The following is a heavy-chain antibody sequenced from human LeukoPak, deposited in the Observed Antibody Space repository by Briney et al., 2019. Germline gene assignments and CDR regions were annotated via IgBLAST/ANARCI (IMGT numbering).Heavy chain of an antibody. Sequence: SETLSLTCAVSGYSISSSNWWGWVRQPPGKGLEWIGYIHYSGSIYNNPSLKSRVTMSVDTSKNQFSLKLSSVTAVDTAVYYCARATPLRSSGRYLDHWGQGTLVTVSS. J-gene: IGHJ5*02. V-gene: IGHV4-28*05. CDR1: GYSISSSNW. CDR3: ARATPLRSSGRYLDH. CDR2: IHYSGSI. D-gene: IGHD5-12*01.